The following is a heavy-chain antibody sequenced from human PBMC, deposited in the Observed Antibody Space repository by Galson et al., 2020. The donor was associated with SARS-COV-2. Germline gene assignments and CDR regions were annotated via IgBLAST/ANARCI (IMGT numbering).Heavy chain of an antibody. D-gene: IGHD3-22*01. CDR1: RGSISSGSYY. V-gene: IGHV4-61*02. Sequence: SETLSLTCTVSRGSISSGSYYWNWIRQPAGKGLEWIERIYSSGSTNYNPSLKSRVTMSVDTSKNHFSLILSSVTAADTALYYCARSYYYDSSGSRDAFDIWGQGTMVTVSS. CDR2: IYSSGST. J-gene: IGHJ3*02. CDR3: ARSYYYDSSGSRDAFDI.